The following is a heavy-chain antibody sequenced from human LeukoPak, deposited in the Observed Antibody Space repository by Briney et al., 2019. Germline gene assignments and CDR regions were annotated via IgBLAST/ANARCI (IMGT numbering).Heavy chain of an antibody. V-gene: IGHV4-4*02. Sequence: SETLSLTCAVSGGSIKSNNWWSWVRQPPGKGLEWIGEIYHSGSTNYNPSLESRVTVSVDKSKNQFSLDLTSVAAADTAVYYCARSPSGYRFDSWGQGTLVTVSS. D-gene: IGHD3-22*01. J-gene: IGHJ4*02. CDR2: IYHSGST. CDR3: ARSPSGYRFDS. CDR1: GGSIKSNNW.